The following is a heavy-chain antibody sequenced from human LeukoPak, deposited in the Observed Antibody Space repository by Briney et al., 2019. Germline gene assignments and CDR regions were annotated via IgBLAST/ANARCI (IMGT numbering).Heavy chain of an antibody. Sequence: GASVKVSCKASGYTFTSYGISWVRQAPGQGLEWMGWISAYNGNTNYAQKLQGRVTMTTDKSTSTAYMELSSLRSEDTAVYYCARSPYCSGGSCYFYWFDPWGQGTLVTVSS. CDR3: ARSPYCSGGSCYFYWFDP. V-gene: IGHV1-18*01. CDR1: GYTFTSYG. J-gene: IGHJ5*02. D-gene: IGHD2-15*01. CDR2: ISAYNGNT.